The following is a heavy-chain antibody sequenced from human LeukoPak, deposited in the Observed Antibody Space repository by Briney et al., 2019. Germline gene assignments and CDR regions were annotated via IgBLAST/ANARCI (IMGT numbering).Heavy chain of an antibody. J-gene: IGHJ4*02. CDR1: GFTLSNYC. D-gene: IGHD3-10*01. V-gene: IGHV3-7*01. CDR2: IIQDGSEK. Sequence: GGSLRLSCTASGFTLSNYCVTWVREAPGKGLEWVGSIIQDGSEKQYVGSVRGQFTISRDNDKNVLDLQMDSLTAEDTALYFCAKDIHYFHSDCGGQGPLVTVSA. CDR3: AKDIHYFHSDC.